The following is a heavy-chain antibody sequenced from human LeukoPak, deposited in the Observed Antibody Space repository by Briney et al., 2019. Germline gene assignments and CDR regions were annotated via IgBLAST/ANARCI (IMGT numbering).Heavy chain of an antibody. D-gene: IGHD3-22*01. CDR2: IYTSGST. Sequence: GSYYWSWIRQPAGKGLEWIGRIYTSGSTNYNPSLKSRLTISVDTSTNQFSLKLSSVTAADTALYYCARSSGYYFEYFHHWGQGTLVTVSS. CDR1: GSYY. V-gene: IGHV4-61*02. CDR3: ARSSGYYFEYFHH. J-gene: IGHJ1*01.